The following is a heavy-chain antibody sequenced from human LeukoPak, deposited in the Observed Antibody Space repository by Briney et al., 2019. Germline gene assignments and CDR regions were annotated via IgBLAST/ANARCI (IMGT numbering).Heavy chain of an antibody. CDR3: ARLYCSGGSCKNHYYYYYMDV. J-gene: IGHJ6*03. CDR2: IYYSRTT. CDR1: GGSISSSSYY. Sequence: PSETLSLTCTVSGGSISSSSYYWGWIRQPPGKGLEWIGSIYYSRTTNYNPSLKSRVTISVDTSKNQFTLKLSSVTAADTAVYYCARLYCSGGSCKNHYYYYYMDVWGKGTTVTVSS. D-gene: IGHD2-15*01. V-gene: IGHV4-39*06.